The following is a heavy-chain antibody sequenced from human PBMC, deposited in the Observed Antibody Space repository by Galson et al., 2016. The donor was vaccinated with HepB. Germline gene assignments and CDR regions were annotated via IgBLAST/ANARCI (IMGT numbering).Heavy chain of an antibody. J-gene: IGHJ4*02. CDR3: ARDPYYYDSGHLHY. V-gene: IGHV3-30*03. CDR1: GFTFSSYG. CDR2: ISHDGDNK. Sequence: SLRLSCAASGFTFSSYGMHWVRQAPGKGLEWVAVISHDGDNKYHADSVRGRFTISRDNSKKTLYLQMNILRAEDTAVYYCARDPYYYDSGHLHYWGQGTLVTVSS. D-gene: IGHD3-22*01.